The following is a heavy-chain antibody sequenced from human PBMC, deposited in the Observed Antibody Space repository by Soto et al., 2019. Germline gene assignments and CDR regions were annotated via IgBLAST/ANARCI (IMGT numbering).Heavy chain of an antibody. D-gene: IGHD2-2*01. V-gene: IGHV4-4*02. CDR3: TRGRSTASWYIDS. Sequence: QVHLQESGPGLVKPSGTLSLTCAVSGGSVSSTNWWSWVRQYPGQGLEWIAEICHRRPTNYNPSLRSRVTISLDTSENQLSLNLDSVTAADTAVYFCTRGRSTASWYIDSWGQGILVTVSS. CDR1: GGSVSSTNW. CDR2: ICHRRPT. J-gene: IGHJ4*02.